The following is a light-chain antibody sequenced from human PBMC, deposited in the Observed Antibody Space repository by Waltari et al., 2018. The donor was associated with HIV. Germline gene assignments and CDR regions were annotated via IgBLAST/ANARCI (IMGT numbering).Light chain of an antibody. J-gene: IGLJ1*01. CDR2: SNN. Sequence: QSVLTQPPSASGTPGQRVTISCSGSSSNIGRNTVKWYQQLPGTAPKLLINSNNPPPSGVPDRFSGSKSGTSASLAIVGLQSEDEADYYCAAWDDSLNGFYVFGTGTKVTVL. CDR3: AAWDDSLNGFYV. V-gene: IGLV1-44*01. CDR1: SSNIGRNT.